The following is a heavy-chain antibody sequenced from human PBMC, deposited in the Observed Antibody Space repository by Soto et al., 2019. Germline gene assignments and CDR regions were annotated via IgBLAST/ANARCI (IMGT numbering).Heavy chain of an antibody. CDR3: ARLKSDCGSVMCYKGWVDY. J-gene: IGHJ4*01. CDR2: IHYSGST. V-gene: IGHV4-31*03. CDR1: GASISSGDYY. D-gene: IGHD2-2*02. Sequence: QVQLQESGPGLVKPLQTLSLTCTVSGASISSGDYYWSWIRQHPGKGLERIGIIHYSGSTNYNPSLERRVIISVDTAKNQVSLKMSSVTAADTAVYYCARLKSDCGSVMCYKGWVDYWGHGTLVTVSS.